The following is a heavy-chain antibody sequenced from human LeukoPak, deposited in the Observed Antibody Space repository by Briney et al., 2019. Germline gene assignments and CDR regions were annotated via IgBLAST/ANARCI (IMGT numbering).Heavy chain of an antibody. CDR3: AKVSWANYFDY. J-gene: IGHJ4*02. CDR2: ISGSGSNT. CDR1: GFSFSIYA. V-gene: IGHV3-23*01. D-gene: IGHD6-13*01. Sequence: PGGSLRLSCAASGFSFSIYAMSGVRQAPGEGLVWISSISGSGSNTYYADSVRGRFTISRDNPKNTLYLQMNSLRAEDTAIYYCAKVSWANYFDYWGQGTLVTVSS.